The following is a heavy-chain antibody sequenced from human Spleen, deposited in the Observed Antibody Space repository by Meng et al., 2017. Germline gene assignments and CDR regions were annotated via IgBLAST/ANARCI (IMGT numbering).Heavy chain of an antibody. CDR2: INAGNGNT. CDR1: GYTFTNYA. D-gene: IGHD2-8*01. J-gene: IGHJ4*02. CDR3: ARGEGYCTNGVCSPGY. V-gene: IGHV1-3*01. Sequence: QAQLVQSGVEVKKPGASVKFSCKASGYTFTNYAIHWVRQAPGQRLEWMGWINAGNGNTKYSQKFQGRVTITRETSASTAYMELSSLRSEDTAVYYCARGEGYCTNGVCSPGYWGQGTLVTVSS.